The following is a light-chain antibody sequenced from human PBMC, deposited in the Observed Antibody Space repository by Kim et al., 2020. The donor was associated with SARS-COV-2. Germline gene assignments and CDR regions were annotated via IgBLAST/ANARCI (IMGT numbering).Light chain of an antibody. CDR1: QSVSSSY. CDR3: QQYGSSPYT. Sequence: LSPGERATLSCRDSQSVSSSYLAWYQQKPGQAPRLIIYGASSRATGIPDRFSGSGSGTDFTLTISRLEPEDFAVYYCQQYGSSPYTFGQGTKLEI. CDR2: GAS. V-gene: IGKV3-20*01. J-gene: IGKJ2*01.